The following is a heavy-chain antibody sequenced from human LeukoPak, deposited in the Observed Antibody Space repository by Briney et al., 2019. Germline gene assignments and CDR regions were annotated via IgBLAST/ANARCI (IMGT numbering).Heavy chain of an antibody. Sequence: KSSETLSLTCAVSGYSISSGYYWGWIRQPPGKGLEWIGSIYHSGSTYYNPSLKSRVSISVDTSKNQFSLMLTSMTATDTAIYYCASQFYDSSGYDHFDYWSQGTLVTVSS. V-gene: IGHV4-38-2*01. J-gene: IGHJ4*02. CDR2: IYHSGST. CDR1: GYSISSGYY. CDR3: ASQFYDSSGYDHFDY. D-gene: IGHD3-22*01.